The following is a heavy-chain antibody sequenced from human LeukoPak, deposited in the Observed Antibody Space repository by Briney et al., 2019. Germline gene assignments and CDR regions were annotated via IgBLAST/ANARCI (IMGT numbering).Heavy chain of an antibody. CDR2: IYYSGST. V-gene: IGHV4-59*08. J-gene: IGHJ4*02. CDR3: ARRVYGSGSSVFDY. Sequence: PSETLSLTCTVSGGSISSYYWSWIRQPPRKGLEWIGYIYYSGSTNYNPSLKSRVTISVDTSKNQFSLKLSSVTAADMAVYYCARRVYGSGSSVFDYWGQGTLVTVSS. D-gene: IGHD3-10*01. CDR1: GGSISSYY.